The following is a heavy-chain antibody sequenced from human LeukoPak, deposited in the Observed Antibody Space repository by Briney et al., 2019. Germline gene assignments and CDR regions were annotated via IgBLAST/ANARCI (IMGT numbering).Heavy chain of an antibody. CDR3: ARAYSSSYVYYYYMDV. CDR2: ISSTTTI. Sequence: PGGSLRLSCAASKFTFSSYSMNWVRQAPGKGLEWVSYISSTTTIYYADSVKGRFTTSRDNAKNSLYLQMNSLRAEDTAVYYCARAYSSSYVYYYYMDVWGKGTTVTVSS. CDR1: KFTFSSYS. D-gene: IGHD6-13*01. J-gene: IGHJ6*03. V-gene: IGHV3-48*01.